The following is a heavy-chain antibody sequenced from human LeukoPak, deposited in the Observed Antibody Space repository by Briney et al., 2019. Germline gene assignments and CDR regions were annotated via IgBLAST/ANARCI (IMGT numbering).Heavy chain of an antibody. CDR3: ARGPRFDP. CDR2: ISPDTGNT. V-gene: IGHV1-8*01. J-gene: IGHJ5*02. Sequence: ASVKVSCKASGYTFTIYEFNWVRQAPGQALEWLGYISPDTGNTGYAQKFQGRVTMTRDTSISTTYMELSSLTSEDTAVYYCARGPRFDPWGQGTLVTVSS. CDR1: GYTFTIYE.